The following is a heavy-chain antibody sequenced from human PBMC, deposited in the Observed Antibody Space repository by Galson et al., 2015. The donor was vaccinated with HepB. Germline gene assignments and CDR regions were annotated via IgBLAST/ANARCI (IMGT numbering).Heavy chain of an antibody. D-gene: IGHD3-3*01. CDR1: GFTFSSYA. CDR2: ISYDGSNK. J-gene: IGHJ6*02. Sequence: SLRLSCAASGFTFSSYAMHWVRQAPGKGLEWVAVISYDGSNKYYADSVKGRFTISRDNSKNTLYLQMNSLRAEDTAVYYCARDQGAKWFLYPDYYYYGMDVWGQGTTVTVSS. CDR3: ARDQGAKWFLYPDYYYYGMDV. V-gene: IGHV3-30-3*01.